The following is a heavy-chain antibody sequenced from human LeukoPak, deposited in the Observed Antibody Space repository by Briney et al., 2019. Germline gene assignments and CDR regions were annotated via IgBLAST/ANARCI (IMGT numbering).Heavy chain of an antibody. CDR2: ITGSAAYT. CDR1: GFTFSSYG. V-gene: IGHV3-23*01. D-gene: IGHD3-22*01. J-gene: IGHJ4*02. CDR3: AKRSSTSSGYFDF. Sequence: PGGSLRLSCAASGFTFSSYGMSWVRQAPGKGLEWVSAITGSAAYTNHADSVKGRFTISRDNSKNTIYLQMNSLRAEDTAIYYCAKRSSTSSGYFDFWGRGTLVTVSS.